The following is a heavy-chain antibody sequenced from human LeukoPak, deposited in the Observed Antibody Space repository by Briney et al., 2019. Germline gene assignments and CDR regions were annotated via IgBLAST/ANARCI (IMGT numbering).Heavy chain of an antibody. Sequence: PGGSLRLSCAVPGFTFTNFWMSWVGQAPGGGLEWVGNIHPEGTEKYHVGSVKGRFTISRDNTKNLLFLQMNGLRVEDTAVYYCARGDAFSGDHWGQGTLVTVSS. J-gene: IGHJ4*02. V-gene: IGHV3-7*04. CDR2: IHPEGTEK. CDR1: GFTFTNFW. CDR3: ARGDAFSGDH.